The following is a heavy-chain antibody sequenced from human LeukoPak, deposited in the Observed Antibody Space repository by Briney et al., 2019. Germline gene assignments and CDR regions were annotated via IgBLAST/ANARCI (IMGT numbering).Heavy chain of an antibody. D-gene: IGHD5-12*01. CDR1: GHHFTSYW. CDR3: ARRGYSGYSPLDS. CDR2: IHPSDSDT. Sequence: GESLTISCRSSGHHFTSYWIAWVRQLPGKGLGWMGIIHPSDSDTHYGPSFQAQVTISADNSIGTAYLQWSRLNASDTAMYYCARRGYSGYSPLDSWGQGTLVTVSS. V-gene: IGHV5-51*01. J-gene: IGHJ4*02.